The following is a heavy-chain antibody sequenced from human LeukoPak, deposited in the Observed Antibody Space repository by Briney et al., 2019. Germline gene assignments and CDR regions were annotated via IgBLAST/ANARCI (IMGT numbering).Heavy chain of an antibody. CDR2: IYYSGST. CDR1: GGSISSYY. CDR3: ARETRIAQIEY. Sequence: SETLSLTCTVSGGSISSYYWSWIRQPPGKGLEWIGYIYYSGSTNYNPSLKSRVTISVDTSKNQFSLKLSSVTAADTAVYYCARETRIAQIEYWGQGTLVTVSS. D-gene: IGHD6-13*01. V-gene: IGHV4-59*01. J-gene: IGHJ4*02.